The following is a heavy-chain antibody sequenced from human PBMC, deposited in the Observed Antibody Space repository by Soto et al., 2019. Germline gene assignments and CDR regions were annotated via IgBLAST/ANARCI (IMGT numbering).Heavy chain of an antibody. D-gene: IGHD3-9*01. Sequence: PGGSLRLSCAASGFTFSDYYMSWIRQAPGKGLEWISYISSSSRYTNHADSVKGRFTISRDNAKNSLYLQMNSLRAEDTAVYYCASVLTGYYDYWGQGTLVTVSS. CDR1: GFTFSDYY. CDR2: ISSSSRYT. J-gene: IGHJ4*02. CDR3: ASVLTGYYDY. V-gene: IGHV3-11*03.